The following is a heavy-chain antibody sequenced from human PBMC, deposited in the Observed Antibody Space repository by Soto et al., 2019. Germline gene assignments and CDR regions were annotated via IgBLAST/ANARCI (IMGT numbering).Heavy chain of an antibody. CDR1: EYTFTSYA. J-gene: IGHJ3*02. V-gene: IGHV1-3*01. Sequence: ASVKVSCKASEYTFTSYAMHWVRQAPGQRLEWMGWINAGNGNTKYSQKFQGRVTITRDTSASTAYMELSSLRSEDTAVYYCARVRFLEWLLSVDAFDIWGQGTMVTVSS. D-gene: IGHD3-3*01. CDR2: INAGNGNT. CDR3: ARVRFLEWLLSVDAFDI.